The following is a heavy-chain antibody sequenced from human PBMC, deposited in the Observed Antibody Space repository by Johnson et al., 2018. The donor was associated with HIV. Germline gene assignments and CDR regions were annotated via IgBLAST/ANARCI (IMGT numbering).Heavy chain of an antibody. J-gene: IGHJ3*02. CDR1: GFTFSSYA. V-gene: IGHV3-30*04. CDR2: MSYDGSNK. D-gene: IGHD3-22*01. CDR3: ARDQDWGYYDSTAFDI. Sequence: QVQVVESGGGVVQPGRSLRLSCAASGFTFSSYAMHWVRQAPGKGLEGVAVMSYDGSNKYYADSVKGRFTISRDNSKNTVYLQMSSLRAEDTAVYHCARDQDWGYYDSTAFDIWGQGTMVTVSS.